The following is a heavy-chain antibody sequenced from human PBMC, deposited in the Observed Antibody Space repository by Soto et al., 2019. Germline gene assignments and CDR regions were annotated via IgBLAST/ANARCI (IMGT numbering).Heavy chain of an antibody. J-gene: IGHJ5*02. CDR3: ARAPIFGVATILGWFDP. D-gene: IGHD3-3*01. Sequence: GASVKVSCKASEGTFSSYAISWVRQAPGQGLEWMGGIIPIFGTANYAQKFQGRVTITADESTSTAYMELSSLRSEDTAVYYCARAPIFGVATILGWFDPWGQGTLVTVSS. V-gene: IGHV1-69*13. CDR1: EGTFSSYA. CDR2: IIPIFGTA.